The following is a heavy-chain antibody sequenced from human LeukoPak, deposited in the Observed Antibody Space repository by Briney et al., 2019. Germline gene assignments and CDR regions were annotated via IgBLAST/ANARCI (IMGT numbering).Heavy chain of an antibody. CDR2: ISSSGNHI. CDR1: GFVFTDYR. V-gene: IGHV3-21*01. J-gene: IGHJ4*02. CDR3: TRAWADYLFDH. Sequence: PGGSLRLSCVVSGFVFTDYRMNWVRQAPGKGLEWVSPISSSGNHIDYADSVKGRFTISRDKAKNSLYLQMDSLRAEDTAVYYCTRAWADYLFDHWGQGTLVTVSS. D-gene: IGHD4-11*01.